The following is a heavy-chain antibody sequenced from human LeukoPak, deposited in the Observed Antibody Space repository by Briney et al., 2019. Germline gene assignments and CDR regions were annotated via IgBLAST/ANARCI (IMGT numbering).Heavy chain of an antibody. CDR3: ARARGTMIVVVTPSDGFDI. J-gene: IGHJ3*02. Sequence: GASVKVSCKASGYTFTSYYMHWVRQAPGQGLEWMGIINPRGGSTSYAQKFQGRVTMTRDTSTSTVYMELSSLRSEDTAVYYCARARGTMIVVVTPSDGFDIWGQGTMVTVSS. V-gene: IGHV1-46*01. CDR1: GYTFTSYY. D-gene: IGHD3-22*01. CDR2: INPRGGST.